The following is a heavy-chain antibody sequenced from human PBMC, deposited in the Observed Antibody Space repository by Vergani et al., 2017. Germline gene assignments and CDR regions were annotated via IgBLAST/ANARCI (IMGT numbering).Heavy chain of an antibody. CDR3: ARDSGFLPMEAFDI. CDR1: GGSISSGGYY. Sequence: QVQLQESGPGLVKPSQTLSLTCTVSGGSISSGGYYWSWIRQHPGKGLEWTGYISYSGSTYYNPSLKSRVTISVDTSKNQFSRKLSSVTAADTAVYYCARDSGFLPMEAFDIWGQGTMVTVSS. D-gene: IGHD3-22*01. CDR2: ISYSGST. V-gene: IGHV4-31*03. J-gene: IGHJ3*02.